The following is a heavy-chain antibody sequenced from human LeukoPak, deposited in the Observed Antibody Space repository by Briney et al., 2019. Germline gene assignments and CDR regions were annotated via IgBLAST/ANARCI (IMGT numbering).Heavy chain of an antibody. J-gene: IGHJ4*02. CDR2: IYYSGST. V-gene: IGHV4-59*01. CDR1: GGSISSYY. D-gene: IGHD3-16*01. Sequence: SETLSLTCTVSGGSISSYYWSWIRQPPGKGLEWIGYIYYSGSTNYNPSLKSRVTISVDTSKNQFSLKLSSVTAADTAVYYCARDLGDGYFDYWGQGTLVTVSS. CDR3: ARDLGDGYFDY.